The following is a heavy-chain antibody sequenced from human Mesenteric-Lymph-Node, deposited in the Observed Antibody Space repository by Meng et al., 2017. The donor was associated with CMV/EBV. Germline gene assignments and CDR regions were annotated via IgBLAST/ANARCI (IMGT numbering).Heavy chain of an antibody. CDR1: GFTFSNYW. V-gene: IGHV3-23*01. Sequence: GESLKISCAASGFTFSNYWMSWVRQAPGKGLEWVSAISGSGGSTYYADSVKGRFTISRDNSKNTLYLQMNSLRAEDTAVYYCARDSTNRWLQFDYWGQGTLVTVSS. CDR3: ARDSTNRWLQFDY. CDR2: ISGSGGST. J-gene: IGHJ4*02. D-gene: IGHD5-24*01.